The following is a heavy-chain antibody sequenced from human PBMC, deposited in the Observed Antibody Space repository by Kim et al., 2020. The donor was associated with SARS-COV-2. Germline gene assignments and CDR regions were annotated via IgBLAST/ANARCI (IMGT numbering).Heavy chain of an antibody. D-gene: IGHD3-10*01. CDR2: INVGNGNS. CDR3: ARSRGVIPRSVFYVDL. J-gene: IGHJ4*02. Sequence: ASVKVSCKASGYTFTTATIHWVRQAPGQSLEWMGWINVGNGNSDYSQRFQGRVAITRTISASTAYMELRSLRSEDTAIYYCARSRGVIPRSVFYVDLWGQGALVTVSS. V-gene: IGHV1-3*01. CDR1: GYTFTTAT.